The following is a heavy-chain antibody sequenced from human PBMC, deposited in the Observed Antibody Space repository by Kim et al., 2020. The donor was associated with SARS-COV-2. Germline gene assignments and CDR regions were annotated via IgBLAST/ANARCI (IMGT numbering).Heavy chain of an antibody. CDR3: ANSIGYAFDY. CDR2: VK. D-gene: IGHD2-15*01. V-gene: IGHV3-7*03. J-gene: IGHJ4*02. Sequence: VKFYADSVKGRPTISRDNAKTSLYLEMDTRRVEDTAVYYCANSIGYAFDYWGQGTKVTVSS.